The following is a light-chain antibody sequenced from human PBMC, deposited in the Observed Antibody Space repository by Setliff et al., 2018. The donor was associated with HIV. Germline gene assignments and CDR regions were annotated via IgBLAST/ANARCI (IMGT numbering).Light chain of an antibody. CDR1: SSDVGGYSY. Sequence: QSALTQPASVSGSPGQSITISCTGTSSDVGGYSYVSWYQQHPGKAPKLIIYEVNNRPSGVSNRFSGSKSGNTASLTISGLQTEDEADYYCSSYRISGTVVFGGGTKVTVL. J-gene: IGLJ2*01. V-gene: IGLV2-14*01. CDR2: EVN. CDR3: SSYRISGTVV.